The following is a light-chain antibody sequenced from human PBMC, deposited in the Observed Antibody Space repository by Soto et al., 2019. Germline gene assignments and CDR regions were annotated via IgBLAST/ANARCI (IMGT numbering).Light chain of an antibody. Sequence: QSALTQPASVSGSPGQSITISCTGTSSDVGGYNYVSWYQQHPGKAPKLMIYDVSNRPSGVSNRFSGSKSSNTASLTISGLQAEDEADYYCSSYTSSSTRLYGFGTGTKLTVL. CDR2: DVS. V-gene: IGLV2-14*01. CDR1: SSDVGGYNY. J-gene: IGLJ1*01. CDR3: SSYTSSSTRLYG.